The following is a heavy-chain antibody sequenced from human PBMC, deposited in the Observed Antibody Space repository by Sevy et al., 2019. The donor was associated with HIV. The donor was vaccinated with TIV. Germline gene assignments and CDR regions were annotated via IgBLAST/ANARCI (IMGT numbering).Heavy chain of an antibody. Sequence: GGSLRLSRAASGFSFSSYGMHWVRQAPGKGLEWMSYIQYDGSNKDYADSVKGRFTISRDNSKNTLYLQMNSLRVEDTVVFYCVKEGGGEGGDHWGQGTLVTVSS. J-gene: IGHJ4*02. D-gene: IGHD2-21*01. V-gene: IGHV3-30*02. CDR2: IQYDGSNK. CDR3: VKEGGGEGGDH. CDR1: GFSFSSYG.